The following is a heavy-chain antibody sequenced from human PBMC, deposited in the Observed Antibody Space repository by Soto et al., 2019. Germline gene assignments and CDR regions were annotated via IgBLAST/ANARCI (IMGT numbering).Heavy chain of an antibody. D-gene: IGHD6-19*01. V-gene: IGHV4-39*01. CDR3: ARLRWLVLLDY. CDR2: IYYSGST. Sequence: QLQLQESGPGLVKPSETLSLTCTVSGGSISSSSYYWGWIRQPPGKGLEWIGSIYYSGSTYYNPSLKSRVTISVDTSKNQFSLKLSSVTAADTAVYYCARLRWLVLLDYWGQGTLVTVSS. CDR1: GGSISSSSYY. J-gene: IGHJ4*02.